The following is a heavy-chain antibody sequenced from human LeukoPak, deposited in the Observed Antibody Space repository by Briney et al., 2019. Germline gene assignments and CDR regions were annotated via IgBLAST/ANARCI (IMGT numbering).Heavy chain of an antibody. D-gene: IGHD3-22*01. CDR2: ISSSSTI. CDR3: AREMAHYFDSSGYSF. Sequence: PGGSLRLSCAASGFTFDDYSMSWVRQAPGKGLEWVSYISSSSTIHYAESVKGRFTISRDNAKNSLYLQMNSLRDEDTAVYYCAREMAHYFDSSGYSFWGQGTLVTVSS. J-gene: IGHJ4*02. CDR1: GFTFDDYS. V-gene: IGHV3-69-1*01.